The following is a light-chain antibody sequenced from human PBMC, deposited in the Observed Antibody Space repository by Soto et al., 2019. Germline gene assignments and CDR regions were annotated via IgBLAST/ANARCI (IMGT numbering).Light chain of an antibody. CDR1: QSVSSN. Sequence: EIVMTQSPATLSVSPGERATLSCRASQSVSSNLAWYQQKPGQAPRLLIYDASTRATGIPARISGSGSGTEFTLTISSLQSEDFAVYYCQKYHNWPLTFGGGTKVEIK. CDR2: DAS. V-gene: IGKV3-15*01. J-gene: IGKJ4*01. CDR3: QKYHNWPLT.